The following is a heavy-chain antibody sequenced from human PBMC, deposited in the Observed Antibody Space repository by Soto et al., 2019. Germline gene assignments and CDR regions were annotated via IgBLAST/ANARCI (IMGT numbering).Heavy chain of an antibody. CDR2: TYHSGST. J-gene: IGHJ5*02. D-gene: IGHD6-13*01. CDR1: GDTISTGGYT. V-gene: IGHV4-30-2*03. Sequence: PSETLSLTCDVSGDTISTGGYTWAWIRQPPEKALEWIGHTYHSGSTYYNPSLKSRVTISVDTSKNQFSLKLSSVTAADTAVYYCARHQSHSSSYVDPWGQGTLVTVSS. CDR3: ARHQSHSSSYVDP.